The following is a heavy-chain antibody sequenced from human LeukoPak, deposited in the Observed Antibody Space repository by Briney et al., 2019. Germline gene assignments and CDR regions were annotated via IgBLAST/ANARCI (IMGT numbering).Heavy chain of an antibody. CDR1: GFTFSTYT. V-gene: IGHV3-23*01. J-gene: IGHJ4*02. D-gene: IGHD6-19*01. CDR3: AKDRVPDSGWDIDF. CDR2: IFGSGSGT. Sequence: PGGSLRLSRAGSGFTFSTYTMSWVRQAPGKGLEWVSAIFGSGSGTYYADSVKGRFTTSRDNSKNTVYLQMNSLRAEDTAVYYCAKDRVPDSGWDIDFWGQGTLVTVSS.